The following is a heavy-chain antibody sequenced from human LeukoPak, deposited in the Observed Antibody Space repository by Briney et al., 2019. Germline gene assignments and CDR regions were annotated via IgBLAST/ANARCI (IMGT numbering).Heavy chain of an antibody. Sequence: SETLSLTCAVSGYSISSGYYWAWIRQPPGKGLEWIGSIYHSGSTYYNPSLKSRVTISVDTSKNQFSLKLSSVTAADTAVYYCARGITMVRGAEGMDVWGKGTTVTVSS. J-gene: IGHJ6*03. CDR1: GYSISSGYY. CDR2: IYHSGST. CDR3: ARGITMVRGAEGMDV. D-gene: IGHD3-10*01. V-gene: IGHV4-38-2*01.